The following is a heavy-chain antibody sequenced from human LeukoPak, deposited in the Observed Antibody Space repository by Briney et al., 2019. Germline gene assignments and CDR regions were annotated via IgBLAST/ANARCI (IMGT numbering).Heavy chain of an antibody. V-gene: IGHV1-46*01. CDR2: INPSGGST. CDR1: GYTFIRYF. CDR3: ARDLNXNSITMTPYGMDV. J-gene: IGHJ6*02. D-gene: IGHD3-22*01. Sequence: GASVKVSCKASGYTFIRYFMHWVRQAPGQGLEWMGIINPSGGSTSYAQKFQGRVTMTRDTSTSTVYMELSSLRSEDTAVYYCARDLNXNSITMTPYGMDVWGQGTTVTVSS.